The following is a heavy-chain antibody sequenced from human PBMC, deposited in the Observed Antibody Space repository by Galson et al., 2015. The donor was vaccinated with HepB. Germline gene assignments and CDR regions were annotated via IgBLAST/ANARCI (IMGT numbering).Heavy chain of an antibody. CDR3: TRARYSGYDPFDS. CDR2: IKGKTDGGTT. D-gene: IGHD5-12*01. V-gene: IGHV3-15*07. Sequence: SLRLSCAASGFTFSNAWMNWVRQAPGKGLEWVGRIKGKTDGGTTDYAAPVKGRFTISRDDSKNTLYLQMNSLKTEDTAVYYCTRARYSGYDPFDSWGQGTLFTVSS. CDR1: GFTFSNAW. J-gene: IGHJ4*02.